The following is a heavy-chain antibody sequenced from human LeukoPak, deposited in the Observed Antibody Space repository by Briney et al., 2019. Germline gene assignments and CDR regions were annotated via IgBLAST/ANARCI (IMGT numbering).Heavy chain of an antibody. CDR3: AKIMTQDQPYWYGMDV. CDR1: GIAFSSYH. J-gene: IGHJ6*02. D-gene: IGHD2-15*01. CDR2: ISNSGDRT. V-gene: IGHV3-23*01. Sequence: GGSLRLSCAASGIAFSSYHMTWVRLSPGKEVECICSISNSGDRTYYTDSVKGRLTISRDNSKNTLYLQMNSLRAEDSAIYYCAKIMTQDQPYWYGMDVWGQGTTVTVSS.